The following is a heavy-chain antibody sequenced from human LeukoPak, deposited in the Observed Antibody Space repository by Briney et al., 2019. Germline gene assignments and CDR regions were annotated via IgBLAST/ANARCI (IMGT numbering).Heavy chain of an antibody. V-gene: IGHV3-30*02. CDR2: IRYDGSNK. Sequence: GSLRLSCAASGFTFSSYGMHWVRQAPGKGLEWVAFIRYDGSNKYYADSVKGRFTISRDNSKNTLYLQMNSLRAEGTAVYYCAKNLRDSSGYYPNTRSDYWGQGTLVTVSS. CDR1: GFTFSSYG. CDR3: AKNLRDSSGYYPNTRSDY. D-gene: IGHD3-22*01. J-gene: IGHJ4*02.